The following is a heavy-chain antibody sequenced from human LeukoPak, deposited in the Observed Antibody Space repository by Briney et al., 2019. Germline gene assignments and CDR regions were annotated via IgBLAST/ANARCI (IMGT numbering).Heavy chain of an antibody. D-gene: IGHD6-19*01. CDR3: ARRSSGWYSDY. Sequence: SETLSLTCAVSGVSISSSNWWSWVRQPPGKGLEWIGEIYHSGSTNYNPSLRSRVTVSVDKSKNHVSLRLSSVTAADTAVYYCARRSSGWYSDYWGKGTLVTVSS. J-gene: IGHJ4*02. V-gene: IGHV4-4*02. CDR1: GVSISSSNW. CDR2: IYHSGST.